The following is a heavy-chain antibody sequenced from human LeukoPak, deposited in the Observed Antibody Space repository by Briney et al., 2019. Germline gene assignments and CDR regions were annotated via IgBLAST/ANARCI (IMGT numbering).Heavy chain of an antibody. Sequence: PGGSLRLSCAASGFSFSNYWMHWVRQAPGKGLVWDTRMNSDGSATYYADSVQGRFTISRDNAKNSLYLQMNSLRAEDTAVYYCARVVPGTGFFYWGQGTLVTVSS. CDR3: ARVVPGTGFFY. D-gene: IGHD2-8*02. J-gene: IGHJ4*02. V-gene: IGHV3-74*01. CDR1: GFSFSNYW. CDR2: MNSDGSAT.